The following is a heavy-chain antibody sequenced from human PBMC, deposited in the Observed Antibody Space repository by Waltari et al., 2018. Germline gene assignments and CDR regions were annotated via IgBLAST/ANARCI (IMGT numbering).Heavy chain of an antibody. CDR3: ARGSGYRSYNWFDP. CDR2: IYADDSDT. CDR1: GYDFTNYW. J-gene: IGHJ5*02. V-gene: IGHV5-51*01. D-gene: IGHD3-22*01. Sequence: EVQLVQSGAEVKKPGESLKISCKPSGYDFTNYWIAWVRQTPGKGLEWMGIIYADDSDTRYSPSFQGQITIAVDKSISVAYLQWTSLKASDSAMYYCARGSGYRSYNWFDPWGQGTLVSVSS.